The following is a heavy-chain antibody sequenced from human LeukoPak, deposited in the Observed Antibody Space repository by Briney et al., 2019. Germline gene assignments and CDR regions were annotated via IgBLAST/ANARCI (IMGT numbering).Heavy chain of an antibody. J-gene: IGHJ4*02. V-gene: IGHV3-15*07. CDR3: AKDRCSGGSCPPIY. Sequence: GGSLRLSCAASGFTFSNAWMNWVRQAPGKGLEWVGRIKSKTDGGTTDCAAPVKGRFTISRDDSKNTLYLQMNSLKTEDTAVYYCAKDRCSGGSCPPIYWGQGTLVTVSS. D-gene: IGHD2-15*01. CDR2: IKSKTDGGTT. CDR1: GFTFSNAW.